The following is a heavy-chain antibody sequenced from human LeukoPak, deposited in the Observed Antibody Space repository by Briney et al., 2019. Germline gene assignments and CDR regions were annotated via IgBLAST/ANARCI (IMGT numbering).Heavy chain of an antibody. CDR3: AKARGSSVYVQFDY. Sequence: GGSLRLSCAASGFAFSTYAMTWVRQAPEKGLQWVSTISSSGRATHYADSVEGRFTLSRDTSTNTLYMQMNSLRADDTAVYYCAKARGSSVYVQFDYWGQGTQVTVS. J-gene: IGHJ4*02. CDR2: ISSSGRAT. D-gene: IGHD5/OR15-5a*01. V-gene: IGHV3-23*01. CDR1: GFAFSTYA.